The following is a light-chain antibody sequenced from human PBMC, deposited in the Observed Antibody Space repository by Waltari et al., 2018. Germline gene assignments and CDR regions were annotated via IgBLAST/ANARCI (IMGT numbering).Light chain of an antibody. CDR3: SSYTSISTSVI. J-gene: IGLJ2*01. V-gene: IGLV2-14*03. CDR1: SSDLGGYDY. CDR2: DVS. Sequence: HSALTQPASVSGSPGQSITISCTGTSSDLGGYDYVSWYQQHPGKAPKLMIYDVSKRPSGVSNRFSASKSGDTASLTISGLQTEDEADYYCSSYTSISTSVIFGGGTKVTVL.